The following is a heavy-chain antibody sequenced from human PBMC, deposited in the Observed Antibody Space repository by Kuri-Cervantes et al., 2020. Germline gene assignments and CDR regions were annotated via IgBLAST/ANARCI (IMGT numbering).Heavy chain of an antibody. Sequence: SCAVYGGSLSGYHWSWIRQPPGKGLEWIGEIDHSGATNHRPSLKSRVTMSVDTSKSQFSLKLSSVTAADTAVYYCSLSSSGWSIRGGYYFDYWGQGTLVTVSS. V-gene: IGHV4-34*01. CDR1: GGSLSGYH. J-gene: IGHJ4*02. D-gene: IGHD6-19*01. CDR3: SLSSSGWSIRGGYYFDY. CDR2: IDHSGAT.